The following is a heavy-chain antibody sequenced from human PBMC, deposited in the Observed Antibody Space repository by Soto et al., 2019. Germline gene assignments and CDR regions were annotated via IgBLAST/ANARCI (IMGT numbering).Heavy chain of an antibody. V-gene: IGHV3-21*01. CDR1: GFTFSSYS. J-gene: IGHJ4*02. CDR2: ISSSSSYI. D-gene: IGHD3-3*01. Sequence: EVLLVESGGGLVKPGGSLRLSCAASGFTFSSYSMNWVRQAPGKGLEWVSSISSSSSYIYYADSVKGRFTISRDNAKNSLYLQMNSLRAEDTAVYYCASTIFGVVSPFDYWGQGTLVTVSS. CDR3: ASTIFGVVSPFDY.